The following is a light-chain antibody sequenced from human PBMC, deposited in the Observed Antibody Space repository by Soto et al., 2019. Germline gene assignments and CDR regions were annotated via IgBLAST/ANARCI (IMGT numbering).Light chain of an antibody. V-gene: IGKV3-11*01. CDR1: QSVSSD. J-gene: IGKJ1*01. Sequence: EIVLTQAPAPLSLSPGERATLSCRASQSVSSDLAWYQQKPGQAPRLLIYDASNRATGIPARFSGSGSGTDFTLTISSLEPEDFAVYYCQQRSKWPLTFGQGTKVEIK. CDR3: QQRSKWPLT. CDR2: DAS.